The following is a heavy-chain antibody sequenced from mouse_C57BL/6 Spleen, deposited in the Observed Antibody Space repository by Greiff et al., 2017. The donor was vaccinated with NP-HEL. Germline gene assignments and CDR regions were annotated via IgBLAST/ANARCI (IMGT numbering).Heavy chain of an antibody. J-gene: IGHJ1*03. D-gene: IGHD2-1*01. CDR3: ARKGNFYWYFDV. CDR1: GFSLTSYG. V-gene: IGHV2-2*01. Sequence: QVQLKESGPGLVQPSQSLSITCTVSGFSLTSYGVHWVRQSPGKGLEWLGVIWSGGSTDYNAAFISRLSISKENSKSQVFFTMNRLQADDTAIYYCARKGNFYWYFDVWGTGTTVTVAS. CDR2: IWSGGST.